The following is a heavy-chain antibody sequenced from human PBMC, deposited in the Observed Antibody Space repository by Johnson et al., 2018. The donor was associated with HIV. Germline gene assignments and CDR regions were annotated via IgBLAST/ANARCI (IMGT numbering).Heavy chain of an antibody. J-gene: IGHJ3*02. V-gene: IGHV3-33*01. D-gene: IGHD3-10*01. CDR3: AIVQLLADDVFNI. CDR2: IWSAGGKN. Sequence: QVQLVESGGGVVQPGRSLRLSCAASGLTFSSYGMHWVRQAPGKGLEWVAVIWSAGGKNYYADSVKGGFTISRDNSKNTLYLQMNSLRVEDTAVYYCAIVQLLADDVFNIWGQGTMVTVSS. CDR1: GLTFSSYG.